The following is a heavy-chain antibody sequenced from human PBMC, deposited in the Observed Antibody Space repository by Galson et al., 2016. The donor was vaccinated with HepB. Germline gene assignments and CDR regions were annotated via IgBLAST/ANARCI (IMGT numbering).Heavy chain of an antibody. CDR1: GFTVTAHY. CDR3: AREMGQWEFQGRWFDP. J-gene: IGHJ5*02. CDR2: IYKGGIT. D-gene: IGHD1-26*01. Sequence: SLRLSCAASGFTVTAHYMSWVRQAPGKGLEWVSVIYKGGITFYAVPVKGRFTSSRDNVKNTLKLEMNSLRVEDTAVYYCAREMGQWEFQGRWFDPWGQGTLVTVSS. V-gene: IGHV3-53*01.